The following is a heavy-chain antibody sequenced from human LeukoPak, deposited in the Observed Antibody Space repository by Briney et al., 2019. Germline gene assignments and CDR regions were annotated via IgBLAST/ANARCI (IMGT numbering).Heavy chain of an antibody. J-gene: IGHJ6*02. CDR1: GYTFTSYY. CDR3: ARDNVLRYFDWPIPYYYYGMDV. V-gene: IGHV1-46*01. CDR2: INPSGGST. D-gene: IGHD3-9*01. Sequence: ASVEVSCKASGYTFTSYYMHWVRQAPGQGLEWMGIINPSGGSTSYAQKFQGRVTMTRDTSTSTVYMELSSLRSEDTAVYYCARDNVLRYFDWPIPYYYYGMDVWGQGTTVTVSS.